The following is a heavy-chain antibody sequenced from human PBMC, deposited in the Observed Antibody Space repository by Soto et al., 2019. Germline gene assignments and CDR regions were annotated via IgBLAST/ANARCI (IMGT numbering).Heavy chain of an antibody. V-gene: IGHV3-23*01. D-gene: IGHD4-17*01. J-gene: IGHJ3*01. CDR2: ISIRGDYR. Sequence: EGQLLQSGGGLVQPGESLRLSCAASGFTFSRSGMSWVRQAPGKGLEWVSSISIRGDYRYYADSVKGRFTISRDNSKNSLYLQMSSLPAEDTALYYCANHGGFDFWGQGTMVAVSS. CDR3: ANHGGFDF. CDR1: GFTFSRSG.